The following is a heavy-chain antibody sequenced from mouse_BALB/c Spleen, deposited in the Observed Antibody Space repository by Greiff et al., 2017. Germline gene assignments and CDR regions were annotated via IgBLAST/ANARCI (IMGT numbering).Heavy chain of an antibody. CDR1: GFTFSSYG. D-gene: IGHD1-1*01. CDR2: ISSGGSYT. CDR3: ATYEDWYFDV. V-gene: IGHV5-6*03. Sequence: EVKLMESGGGLVKLGGSLKLSCAASGFTFSSYGMSWVRQTPDKRLEWVATISSGGSYTYYPDSVKGRFTISRDNAKNTLYLQMSSLKSEDRAMYYCATYEDWYFDVWGAGTTVTVSS. J-gene: IGHJ1*01.